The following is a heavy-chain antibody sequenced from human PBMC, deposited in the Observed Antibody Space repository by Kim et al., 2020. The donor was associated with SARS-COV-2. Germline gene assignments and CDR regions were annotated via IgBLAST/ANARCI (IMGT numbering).Heavy chain of an antibody. D-gene: IGHD1-26*01. V-gene: IGHV3-43*01. CDR1: GFTFDDYT. J-gene: IGHJ4*02. CDR2: ISWDGGST. CDR3: AKDMSGSYYGTTNFDY. Sequence: GGSLRLSCAASGFTFDDYTMHWVRQAPGKGLEWVSLISWDGGSTYYADSVKGRFTISRDNSKNSLYLQMNSLRTEDTALYYCAKDMSGSYYGTTNFDYWGQGTLVTVSS.